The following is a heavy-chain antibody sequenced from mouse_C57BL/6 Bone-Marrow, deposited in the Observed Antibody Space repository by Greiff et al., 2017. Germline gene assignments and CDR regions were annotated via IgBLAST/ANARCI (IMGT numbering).Heavy chain of an antibody. Sequence: VQLQESGPELARPWASVKISCQAFYTFFSRVHFAIRDTNYWMQWVKLRPGQGLDWIGAIYPGNGDTCYNQKFKGKTTLTADKSSSKAYMQLSSLTSEDAAVYYCAFLYYGNYVEFDYWGQGTTLTVSS. CDR1: YTFFSRVH. J-gene: IGHJ2*01. V-gene: IGHV1-87*01. D-gene: IGHD2-1*01. CDR2: GQGLDWIG. CDR3: SEDAAVYYCAFLYYGNYVEFDY.